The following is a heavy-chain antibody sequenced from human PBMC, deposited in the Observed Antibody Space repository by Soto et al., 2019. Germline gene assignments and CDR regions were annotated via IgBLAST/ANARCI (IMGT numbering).Heavy chain of an antibody. V-gene: IGHV3-64*01. CDR1: GFTFSSYD. D-gene: IGHD1-7*01. Sequence: EVQLAESGGGMVQPGGSLRLSCVASGFTFSSYDMHWVRQAPGKGLEYVSSISSNGGTTYYGNSVKGRFTSSRDNSKNKLYLQMGSLRAEDMAVYYCVRRVSGNYDYWGQGTLVTVSS. J-gene: IGHJ4*02. CDR2: ISSNGGTT. CDR3: VRRVSGNYDY.